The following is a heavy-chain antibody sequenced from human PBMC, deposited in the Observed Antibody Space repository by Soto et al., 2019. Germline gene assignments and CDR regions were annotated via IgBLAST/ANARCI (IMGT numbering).Heavy chain of an antibody. J-gene: IGHJ5*02. V-gene: IGHV4-4*02. CDR1: GGSISSSNW. CDR3: ARDRYYYGSGSYYISWFDP. D-gene: IGHD3-10*01. CDR2: IYHSGST. Sequence: SETLSLTCAVSGGSISSSNWWSWVRQPPGKGLEWIGEIYHSGSTNYNPSLKSRVTISVDKSKNQFSLKLSSVTAADTAVYYCARDRYYYGSGSYYISWFDPWGQGTLVTVSS.